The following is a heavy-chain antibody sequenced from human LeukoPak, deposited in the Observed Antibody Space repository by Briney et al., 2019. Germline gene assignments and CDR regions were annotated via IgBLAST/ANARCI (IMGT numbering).Heavy chain of an antibody. CDR3: ARSSPGYSSGWYKWAFDI. V-gene: IGHV3-11*01. J-gene: IGHJ3*02. D-gene: IGHD6-19*01. CDR1: GFTFSDYY. CDR2: ISNSGSII. Sequence: GGSLGLSCAASGFTFSDYYMSWIRQAPGKGLEWVSYISNSGSIIKYADSVKGRFTISRDNAKNSLYLQMNSLRAEDTALYYCARSSPGYSSGWYKWAFDIWGQGTMVTVSS.